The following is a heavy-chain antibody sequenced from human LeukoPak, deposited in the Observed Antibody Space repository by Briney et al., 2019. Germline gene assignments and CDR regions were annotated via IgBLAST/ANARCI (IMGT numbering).Heavy chain of an antibody. D-gene: IGHD3-22*01. Sequence: ASVKVSCKVSGYTLIELSMHWVRQAPGKGLEWMGGFDPEDGETIYAQKFQGRVTMTEDTSTDTAYMELSSLRSEDTAVYYCATDQRYYDSSGYHDYWGQGTLVTVSS. CDR1: GYTLIELS. J-gene: IGHJ4*02. CDR3: ATDQRYYDSSGYHDY. V-gene: IGHV1-24*01. CDR2: FDPEDGET.